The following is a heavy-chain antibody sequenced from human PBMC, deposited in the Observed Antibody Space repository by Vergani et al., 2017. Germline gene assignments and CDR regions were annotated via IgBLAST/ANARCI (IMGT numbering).Heavy chain of an antibody. D-gene: IGHD6-13*01. V-gene: IGHV4-59*01. CDR3: AREGAGYSSSWYRGGFDP. Sequence: QVQLQASGPGLVKPSETLSLTCTVSGGSISSYYWSWIRQPPGKGLEWIGYIYYSGSTNYNPSLKSRVTISVDTSKNQFSLKLSSVTAADTAVYYCAREGAGYSSSWYRGGFDPWGQGTLVTVSS. J-gene: IGHJ5*02. CDR2: IYYSGST. CDR1: GGSISSYY.